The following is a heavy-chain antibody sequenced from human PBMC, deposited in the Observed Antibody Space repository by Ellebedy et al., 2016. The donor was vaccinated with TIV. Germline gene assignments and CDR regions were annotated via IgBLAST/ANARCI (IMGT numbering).Heavy chain of an antibody. J-gene: IGHJ6*02. V-gene: IGHV1-18*01. CDR3: ARDLDYGMDV. CDR1: GGTFSSYA. D-gene: IGHD3-16*01. Sequence: ASVKVSXXASGGTFSSYAISWVRQAPGQRLEWMGWISAYNGNTNYAQKLQGRVTMTTDTSTSTAYMELSSLRSEDTAVYYCARDLDYGMDVWGQGTTVTVSS. CDR2: ISAYNGNT.